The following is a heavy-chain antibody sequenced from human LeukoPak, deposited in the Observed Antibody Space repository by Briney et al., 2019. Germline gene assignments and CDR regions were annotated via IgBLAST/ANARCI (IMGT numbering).Heavy chain of an antibody. D-gene: IGHD3-3*01. CDR1: GYTFTGYY. CDR2: INPNSGGT. J-gene: IGHJ4*02. Sequence: ASVKVSCKASGYTFTGYYMHWVRQAPGQGLEWMGWINPNSGGTNYAQKFQGRVTMTRDTSKNQFSLKLSSVTAADTAVYYCATDFWSGTNIIDYWGQGTLVTVSS. V-gene: IGHV1-2*02. CDR3: ATDFWSGTNIIDY.